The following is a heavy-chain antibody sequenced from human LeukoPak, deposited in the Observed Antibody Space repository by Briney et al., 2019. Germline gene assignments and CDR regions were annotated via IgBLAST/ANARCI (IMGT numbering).Heavy chain of an antibody. D-gene: IGHD6-6*01. CDR3: ARSGRIAARPHNWFDP. Sequence: PSETLSLTCAVYGGSFSGYYWSWIHQPPGKGLEWIGEINHSGSTNYNPSLKSRVTISVDTSKNQFSLKLSSVTAADTAVYYCARSGRIAARPHNWFDPWGQGTLVTVPS. CDR2: INHSGST. V-gene: IGHV4-34*01. CDR1: GGSFSGYY. J-gene: IGHJ5*02.